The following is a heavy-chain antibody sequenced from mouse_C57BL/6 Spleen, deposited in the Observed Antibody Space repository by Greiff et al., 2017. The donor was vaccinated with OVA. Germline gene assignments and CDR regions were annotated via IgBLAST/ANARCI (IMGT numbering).Heavy chain of an antibody. J-gene: IGHJ1*03. CDR1: GFTFSDYY. D-gene: IGHD1-1*01. Sequence: EVQLVESGGGLVQPGGSLKLSCAASGFTFSDYYMYWVRQTPEKRLEWVAYISNGGGSTYYPDTVKGRFTISRDNAKNTLYLQMSRLKSEDTAMYYCARHYYGSSSRYFDVWGTGTTVTVSS. CDR3: ARHYYGSSSRYFDV. V-gene: IGHV5-12*01. CDR2: ISNGGGST.